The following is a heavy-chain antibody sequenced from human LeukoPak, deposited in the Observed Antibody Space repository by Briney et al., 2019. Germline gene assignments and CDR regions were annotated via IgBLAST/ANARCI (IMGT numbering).Heavy chain of an antibody. D-gene: IGHD3-3*01. CDR1: GGSISSSRSY. CDR3: ARDRVFEGAIGDY. Sequence: SETLSLTCSVSGGSISSSRSYWGWIRQTPGKGLEWVGSIYYNGDTYYNPSFKSRVSMSVDTAKNQISLILTSVTAADTAVYYCARDRVFEGAIGDYWGQGILVTVSS. V-gene: IGHV4-39*07. J-gene: IGHJ4*02. CDR2: IYYNGDT.